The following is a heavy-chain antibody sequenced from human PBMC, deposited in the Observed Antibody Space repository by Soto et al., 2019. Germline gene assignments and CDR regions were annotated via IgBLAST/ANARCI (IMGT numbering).Heavy chain of an antibody. D-gene: IGHD6-19*01. Sequence: QVQLVQSGAEVKEHGASVKVSCKASGYTITTYGIRWVRQAPEQGLEWMGWINAYNGNTNYAQNLQGRVTMTTDTSTSTTYMELRSLRSDDTAVYYCARDPVAGTYFDYWGQGTLVTVSS. CDR3: ARDPVAGTYFDY. CDR1: GYTITTYG. CDR2: INAYNGNT. J-gene: IGHJ4*02. V-gene: IGHV1-18*01.